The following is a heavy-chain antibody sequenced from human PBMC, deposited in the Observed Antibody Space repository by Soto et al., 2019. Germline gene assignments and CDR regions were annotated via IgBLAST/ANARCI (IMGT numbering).Heavy chain of an antibody. V-gene: IGHV5-51*01. CDR2: IYPGDSDT. J-gene: IGHJ6*03. CDR3: ARHSESIAARPAEQYYYYYYYMDV. Sequence: GESLKISCKGSGYSFTSYWIGWVRQMPGKGLEWMGIIYPGDSDTRYSPSFQGQVTISADKSISTAYLQWSSLKASDTAMYYCARHSESIAARPAEQYYYYYYYMDVWGKGTTVTVSS. CDR1: GYSFTSYW. D-gene: IGHD6-6*01.